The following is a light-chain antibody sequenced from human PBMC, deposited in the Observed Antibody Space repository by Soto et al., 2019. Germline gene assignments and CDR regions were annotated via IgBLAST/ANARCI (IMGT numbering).Light chain of an antibody. CDR1: QSISNY. V-gene: IGKV3-11*01. CDR2: DAS. Sequence: EIVLTQSPATLSLSPGERATLSCRASQSISNYSAWYQHKPRQAPRLLIYDASSRATATPPRFSGSGSGTDFTLTISSLEPEDFAVYYCQQRSDGVTFGQGTRVEIK. CDR3: QQRSDGVT. J-gene: IGKJ5*01.